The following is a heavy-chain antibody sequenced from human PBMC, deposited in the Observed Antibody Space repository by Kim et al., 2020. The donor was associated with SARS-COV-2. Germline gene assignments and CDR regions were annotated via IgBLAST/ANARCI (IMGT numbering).Heavy chain of an antibody. Sequence: GGSLRLSCVASGFTFSTYAMTWVRQAPGRGLEWVSSIYSGGTYTYYADSLKGRFTISRDDSKNTLYLQMNSLRADDTAVYYCARTGGGTAIHPHYWGQGTLVTVSS. CDR1: GFTFSTYA. J-gene: IGHJ4*02. CDR3: ARTGGGTAIHPHY. V-gene: IGHV3-23*03. D-gene: IGHD5-18*01. CDR2: IYSGGTYT.